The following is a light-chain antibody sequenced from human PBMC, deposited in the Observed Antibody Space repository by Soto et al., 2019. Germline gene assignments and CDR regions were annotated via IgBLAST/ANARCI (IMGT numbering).Light chain of an antibody. CDR3: QKYDNAPRT. V-gene: IGKV1-27*01. CDR1: QGISNF. Sequence: DIQMTQSPSSLSASIGDRVTITCRASQGISNFLAWYQQRPGKVPKLLIYAASTLQSGVPSRFSGSGSGTDFSLTISSLQPEDVATYYCQKYDNAPRTFGQGTKLQIK. CDR2: AAS. J-gene: IGKJ2*02.